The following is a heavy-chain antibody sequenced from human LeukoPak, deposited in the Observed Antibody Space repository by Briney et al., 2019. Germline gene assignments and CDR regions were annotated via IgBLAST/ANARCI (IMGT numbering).Heavy chain of an antibody. J-gene: IGHJ4*02. CDR2: IYYSGST. CDR3: ASPSEDSSGWESFDY. D-gene: IGHD6-19*01. V-gene: IGHV4-59*01. CDR1: GVAISTDY. Sequence: PSETLSLTCAVSGVAISTDYSSCVRQPPREGLEWVLYIYYSGSTNYTPSLKSRVTISVDTSKNQFSLKLSSVTAADTAVYYCASPSEDSSGWESFDYWGQGTLVTVSS.